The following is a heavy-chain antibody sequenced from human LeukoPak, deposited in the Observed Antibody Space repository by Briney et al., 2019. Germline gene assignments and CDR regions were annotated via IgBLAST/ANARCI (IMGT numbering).Heavy chain of an antibody. CDR3: ARARIAAAGPNWFDP. CDR2: INPSGGST. J-gene: IGHJ5*02. CDR1: GYTFTSYY. D-gene: IGHD6-13*01. Sequence: ASVKVSCKASGYTFTSYYMHWVRQAPGQGLEWMGIINPSGGSTSYAQKFQGRVTMTRDMSTSTVYMELSSLRSGDTAVYYCARARIAAAGPNWFDPWGQGTLVTVSS. V-gene: IGHV1-46*01.